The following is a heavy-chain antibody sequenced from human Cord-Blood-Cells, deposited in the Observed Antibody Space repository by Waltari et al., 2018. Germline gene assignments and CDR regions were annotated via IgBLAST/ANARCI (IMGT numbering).Heavy chain of an antibody. V-gene: IGHV4-34*01. Sequence: QVQLQQWGAGLLKPSETLSLTCAVYGGSFSGYYWSWIRQPPGKGLEWIGEINHSGSTNYNPSRKGRVTISVDTSKNQFSLKLSSVTAADTAVYYCAMTVTTTDAFDIWGQGTMVTVSS. CDR1: GGSFSGYY. J-gene: IGHJ3*02. CDR3: AMTVTTTDAFDI. D-gene: IGHD4-17*01. CDR2: INHSGST.